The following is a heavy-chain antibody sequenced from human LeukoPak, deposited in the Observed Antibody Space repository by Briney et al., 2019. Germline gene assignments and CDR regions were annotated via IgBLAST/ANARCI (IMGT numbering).Heavy chain of an antibody. CDR2: TYYRSKWYN. CDR1: GDSVSSNSAA. J-gene: IGHJ3*02. D-gene: IGHD3-10*01. Sequence: SQTLSLTCAISGDSVSSNSAAWNWIRQSPSRGLEWLGRTYYRSKWYNDYAVSAKSRITINPDTSKNQFSLQLNSVTPEDTAVYYCARDRLLWFGELLYVDAFDIWGQGTMVTVSS. CDR3: ARDRLLWFGELLYVDAFDI. V-gene: IGHV6-1*01.